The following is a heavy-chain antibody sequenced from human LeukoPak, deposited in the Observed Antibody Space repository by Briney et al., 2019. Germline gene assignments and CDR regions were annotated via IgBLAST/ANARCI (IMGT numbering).Heavy chain of an antibody. CDR1: GGSISSYY. D-gene: IGHD4-17*01. V-gene: IGHV4-59*01. Sequence: SETLSLTCTVSGGSISSYYWSWIRQPPGKGLEWIGYIYYSGSTNYNPSLKRRVTISVDTSKNQFSLKLSSVTAADTAVYYCARSTTVTTDYWGQGTLVTVSS. CDR3: ARSTTVTTDY. CDR2: IYYSGST. J-gene: IGHJ4*02.